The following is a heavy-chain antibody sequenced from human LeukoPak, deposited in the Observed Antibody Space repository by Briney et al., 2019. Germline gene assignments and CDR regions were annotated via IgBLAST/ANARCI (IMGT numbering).Heavy chain of an antibody. J-gene: IGHJ5*02. CDR3: ARDVHGDYGSGWFDP. V-gene: IGHV1-69*05. D-gene: IGHD4-17*01. CDR1: GGTFNNSA. Sequence: SVKVSCKTSGGTFNNSAISWVRQAPGQGLEWLGGIMPLFGTAGYAQEFQGRVTITKDDSTRTVYLELTSLTSDDTAVYYCARDVHGDYGSGWFDPWGQGTLVSVSS. CDR2: IMPLFGTA.